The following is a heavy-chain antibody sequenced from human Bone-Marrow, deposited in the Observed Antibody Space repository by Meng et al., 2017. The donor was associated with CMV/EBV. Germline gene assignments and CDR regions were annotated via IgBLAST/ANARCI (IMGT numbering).Heavy chain of an antibody. J-gene: IGHJ4*02. V-gene: IGHV3-23*01. CDR2: ISGSGGST. CDR3: AKDNREGIPIAARPELLFDY. Sequence: GESLKISCAASGFTFSSYAMSWVRQAPGKGLEWVSAISGSGGSTYYADSVKGRFTISRDNSKNTLYLQMNSLRAEDTAVYYCAKDNREGIPIAARPELLFDYWGQGTLVTVSS. D-gene: IGHD6-6*01. CDR1: GFTFSSYA.